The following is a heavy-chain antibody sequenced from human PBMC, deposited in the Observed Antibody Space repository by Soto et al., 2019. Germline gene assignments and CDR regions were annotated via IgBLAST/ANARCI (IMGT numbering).Heavy chain of an antibody. CDR3: ARGRPYGMDV. CDR2: IDSDGSST. CDR1: GFTCGSYW. Sequence: EVQLVESGGGLVQPGGSLRVSCAASGFTCGSYWMNWVRQAPGKGLVWVSRIDSDGSSTTYADSVKGRFTTSRDNAKTTLYLQLSSLRVEDTAVYYCARGRPYGMDVWGQGTTVTVSS. V-gene: IGHV3-74*01. J-gene: IGHJ6*02.